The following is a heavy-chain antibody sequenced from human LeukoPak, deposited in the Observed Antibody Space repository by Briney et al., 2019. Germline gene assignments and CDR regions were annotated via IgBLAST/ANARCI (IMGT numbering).Heavy chain of an antibody. CDR3: ARGYYNDSSGYLDY. Sequence: GESLKISCKGSGYTFTSYWIGWVRQMPGKGLEWLGIIYPGDSDTRYSPSFQGQVTISADKSINTAYLQWSTLKASDTAMYYWARGYYNDSSGYLDYWGQGTLVTVSS. CDR1: GYTFTSYW. CDR2: IYPGDSDT. D-gene: IGHD3-22*01. J-gene: IGHJ4*02. V-gene: IGHV5-51*01.